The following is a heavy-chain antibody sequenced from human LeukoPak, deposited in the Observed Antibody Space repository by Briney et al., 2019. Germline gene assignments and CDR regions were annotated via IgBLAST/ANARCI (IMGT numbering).Heavy chain of an antibody. CDR3: ARDKYSSGWYEY. J-gene: IGHJ4*02. D-gene: IGHD6-19*01. CDR1: GGTFSSYT. CDR2: IIPILGIA. V-gene: IGHV1-69*04. Sequence: SVKVSCKASGGTFSSYTISWVRQAPGQGLEWMGRIIPILGIANYAQKFQGRVTITADKSTSTAYMELSSLRSEDPAVYYCARDKYSSGWYEYWGQGTLVTVSS.